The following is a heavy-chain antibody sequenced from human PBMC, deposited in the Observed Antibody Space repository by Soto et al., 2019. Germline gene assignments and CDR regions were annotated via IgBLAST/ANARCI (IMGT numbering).Heavy chain of an antibody. CDR2: INVYNGNT. D-gene: IGHD3-10*01. J-gene: IGHJ4*02. CDR1: GYTFYTYG. Sequence: QVQLVQSEPEVKKPGASVKVSCKTFGYTFYTYGISWLRQAPEKGLEWRGWINVYNGNTNYAQNLQDRVTLTTDTSPNTGYTELRILRSDDTAVYFCARGGYYGSGSYYLYFHFWGQGTPLTVSS. CDR3: ARGGYYGSGSYYLYFHF. V-gene: IGHV1-18*01.